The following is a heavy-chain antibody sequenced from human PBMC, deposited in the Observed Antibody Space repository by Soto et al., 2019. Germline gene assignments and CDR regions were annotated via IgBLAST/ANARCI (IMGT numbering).Heavy chain of an antibody. D-gene: IGHD6-13*01. CDR1: GSIISSNRGP. CDR3: AQEVAAGDGYYGLDF. V-gene: IGHV6-1*01. CDR2: TYYRSKWYN. Sequence: LLTYCISGSIISSNRGPGTWSRWPPSRGLEWLGRTYYRSKWYNDYAVSVKSRITINPDTSKNQFSLQLNSVTPEDTAVYYCAQEVAAGDGYYGLDFWGQGTTVTVSS. J-gene: IGHJ6*02.